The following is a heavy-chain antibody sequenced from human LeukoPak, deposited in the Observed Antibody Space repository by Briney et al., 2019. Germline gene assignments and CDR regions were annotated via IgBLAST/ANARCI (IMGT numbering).Heavy chain of an antibody. CDR3: ASAYNWNDAVAFDI. CDR1: GGTFSSYA. CDR2: IIPIFGTA. V-gene: IGHV1-69*13. J-gene: IGHJ3*02. Sequence: ASVKVSCKASGGTFSSYAISWVRQAPGQGLEWMGGIIPIFGTANYAQKFQGRVTITADESTSTAYMELSSLRSEDTAVYYCASAYNWNDAVAFDIWGQGTMVTVSS. D-gene: IGHD1-1*01.